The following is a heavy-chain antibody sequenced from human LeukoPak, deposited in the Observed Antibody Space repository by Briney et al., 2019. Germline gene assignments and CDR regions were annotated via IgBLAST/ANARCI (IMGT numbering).Heavy chain of an antibody. D-gene: IGHD1-1*01. CDR2: MSSRGYPT. J-gene: IGHJ4*02. CDR1: GFTFSDYY. CDR3: ARVGIALTSPFDY. Sequence: GGSLRLSCLASGFTFSDYYMSWVRQAPGKGLEWISYMSSRGYPTYYAESVKGRFTISRDNAKNTLYLQMHNLRADDTAVCFCARVGIALTSPFDYWGLGPLVAVSS. V-gene: IGHV3-11*01.